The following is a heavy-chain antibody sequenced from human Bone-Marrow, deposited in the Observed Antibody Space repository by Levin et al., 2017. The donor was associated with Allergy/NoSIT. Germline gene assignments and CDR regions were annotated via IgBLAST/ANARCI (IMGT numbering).Heavy chain of an antibody. D-gene: IGHD2-15*01. CDR1: GFTFRSYG. Sequence: GGSLRLSCAASGFTFRSYGMHWVRQAPGKGLEWVTSISYGGSSDYYADSVKGRFSISRDNSENTLYLQMSSLRPEDTAVYYCATDRCSGGACSPDYWGQGTLVTVSS. CDR2: ISYGGSSD. V-gene: IGHV3-30*03. J-gene: IGHJ4*02. CDR3: ATDRCSGGACSPDY.